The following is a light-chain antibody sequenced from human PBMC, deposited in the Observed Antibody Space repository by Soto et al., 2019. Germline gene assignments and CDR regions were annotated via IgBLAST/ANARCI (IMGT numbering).Light chain of an antibody. Sequence: ENVLKQARGTLILSPGERATLSCRASQSVSSSYLAWYQQKPGQAPRLLMYGASSRATGIPDRFSGSGSGTDFTLTISRLEPEDFAVYYCQQYDSSPRTFVQGTK. V-gene: IGKV3-20*01. J-gene: IGKJ1*01. CDR3: QQYDSSPRT. CDR2: GAS. CDR1: QSVSSSY.